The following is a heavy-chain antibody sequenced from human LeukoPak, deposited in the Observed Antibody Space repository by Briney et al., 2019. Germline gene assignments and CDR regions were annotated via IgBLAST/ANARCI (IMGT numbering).Heavy chain of an antibody. CDR1: GGSISSSSYY. D-gene: IGHD3-10*01. J-gene: IGHJ4*02. CDR3: ARVLLWFGDSKKPKKNFDY. Sequence: SETLSLTCTVSGGSISSSSYYWGWIRQPPGKGLEWIGSIYYSGSTYYNPSLKSRVTISVDTSKNQFSLKLSSVTAADTAVYYCARVLLWFGDSKKPKKNFDYWGQGTLVTVSS. V-gene: IGHV4-39*07. CDR2: IYYSGST.